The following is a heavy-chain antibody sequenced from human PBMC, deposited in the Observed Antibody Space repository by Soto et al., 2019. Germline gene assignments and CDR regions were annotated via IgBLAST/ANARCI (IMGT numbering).Heavy chain of an antibody. D-gene: IGHD3-22*01. V-gene: IGHV1-18*01. CDR2: ISAYNGNT. Sequence: QVQLVQSGAEVKKPGASVKVSCKASGYTFTSYGISWVRQAPGQGLEWMGWISAYNGNTNYPQKLQGRVTMTTDTSTSTAYRELRSLRSDDTAVYYCAREGYYDSSGYQYGMDVWGQGTTVTVSS. CDR3: AREGYYDSSGYQYGMDV. CDR1: GYTFTSYG. J-gene: IGHJ6*02.